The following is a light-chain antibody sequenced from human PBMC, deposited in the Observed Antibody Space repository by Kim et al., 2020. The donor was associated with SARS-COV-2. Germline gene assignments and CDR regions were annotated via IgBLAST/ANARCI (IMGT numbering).Light chain of an antibody. J-gene: IGKJ3*01. CDR3: QQYGNSPFT. CDR2: GAS. CDR1: QTVVSKY. Sequence: SAGERATLSCRASQTVVSKYLAWYQHKPGRAPRLLISGASRRATGIPDRFSGSGSGTDFTLTISRLEPEDWGVYYCQQYGNSPFTFGPGTKVDIK. V-gene: IGKV3-20*01.